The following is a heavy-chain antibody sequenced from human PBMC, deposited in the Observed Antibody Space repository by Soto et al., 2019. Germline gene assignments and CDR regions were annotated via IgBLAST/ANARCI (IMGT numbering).Heavy chain of an antibody. J-gene: IGHJ6*02. Sequence: ASVKLSCKASGYTFTSYYMHWVRQAPGQGLEWMGIINPSGGSTSYAQKFQGRVTMTRDTSTSTVYMELSSLRSEDTAVYYCARAYYYDSSGYSPYYYYYGMDVWGQGTTVTVSS. D-gene: IGHD3-22*01. CDR3: ARAYYYDSSGYSPYYYYYGMDV. CDR2: INPSGGST. CDR1: GYTFTSYY. V-gene: IGHV1-46*01.